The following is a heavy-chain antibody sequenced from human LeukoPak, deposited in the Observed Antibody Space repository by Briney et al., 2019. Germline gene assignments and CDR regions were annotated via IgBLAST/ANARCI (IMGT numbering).Heavy chain of an antibody. J-gene: IGHJ5*02. CDR3: ARDLGIRSRAGNWFDP. V-gene: IGHV4-30-4*08. Sequence: PSQTLSLTCAVSGDSIGRSDYYWSWIRQPPGRGLEWIGYIYYSGTTYYNSSLKSRVTISVDTSKNQFSLKLRSVTAADTAVYYCARDLGIRSRAGNWFDPWGQGTLVTVSS. CDR2: IYYSGTT. CDR1: GDSIGRSDYY. D-gene: IGHD4-17*01.